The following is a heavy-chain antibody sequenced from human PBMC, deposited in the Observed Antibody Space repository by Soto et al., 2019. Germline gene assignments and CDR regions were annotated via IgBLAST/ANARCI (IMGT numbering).Heavy chain of an antibody. Sequence: QITLKESGPTLVKPTQTLTLTCTFSGFSLSTSRVGVGWIRQPPGKALKWLALIYWDDDKRYSPSLKNRLTITKDTSRNQVVLTMTNTDPVDTATYYCVHTSGSGNSACFDYWGQGTLVTVSS. V-gene: IGHV2-5*02. CDR2: IYWDDDK. CDR3: VHTSGSGNSACFDY. J-gene: IGHJ4*02. CDR1: GFSLSTSRVG. D-gene: IGHD3-10*01.